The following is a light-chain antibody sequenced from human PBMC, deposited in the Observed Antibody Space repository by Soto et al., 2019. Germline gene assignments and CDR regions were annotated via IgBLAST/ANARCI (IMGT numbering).Light chain of an antibody. Sequence: DIQMTQSPSTLSASVGDRVTITCRASQSISSWLAWYQQKPGKAPKLLIYDASSLESGVPSRFSGRGSGTDFTLTISSLQPDDFATYYCQQYNSYSFGQGTKVDIK. CDR3: QQYNSYS. CDR2: DAS. J-gene: IGKJ1*01. CDR1: QSISSW. V-gene: IGKV1-5*01.